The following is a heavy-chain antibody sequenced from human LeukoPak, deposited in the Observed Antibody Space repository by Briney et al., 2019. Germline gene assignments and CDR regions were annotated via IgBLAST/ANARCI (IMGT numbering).Heavy chain of an antibody. J-gene: IGHJ3*02. Sequence: SETLSLTCTVSGGSISSYYWSWLRQPPGKGLEWIGYIYYSGSTNYNPSLESRVTISVDTSKNQFSLKLSSVTAADTAVYYCARDWAGVQLGSFDIWGQGTMVTVSS. CDR3: ARDWAGVQLGSFDI. CDR2: IYYSGST. V-gene: IGHV4-59*01. D-gene: IGHD5-18*01. CDR1: GGSISSYY.